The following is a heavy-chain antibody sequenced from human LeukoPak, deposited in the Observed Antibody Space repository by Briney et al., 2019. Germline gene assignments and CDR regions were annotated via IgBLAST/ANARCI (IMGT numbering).Heavy chain of an antibody. J-gene: IGHJ6*04. V-gene: IGHV3-23*01. D-gene: IGHD3-10*02. CDR2: ISGSGGRT. Sequence: SGGSLRLSCAASGFTFSSYGMSWVRQAPGKGLEWVSGISGSGGRTYFADSVKGRFTISRDNSKNTLYLQMNSLRAEDTAVYYCAELGITMIGGVWGKGTTVTISS. CDR3: AELGITMIGGV. CDR1: GFTFSSYG.